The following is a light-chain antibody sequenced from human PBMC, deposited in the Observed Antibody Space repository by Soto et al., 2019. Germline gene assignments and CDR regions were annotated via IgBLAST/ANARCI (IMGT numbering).Light chain of an antibody. Sequence: EIMMTQSPVTLSVSPGERATLSCRASQSVSSNLAWYQQKPGQAPRLLIYGASTRATGIPARFSGSGSGTEFTRTISSLQSEDFAVYFCQQYNTWPTFGQGTKVDIK. J-gene: IGKJ1*01. CDR2: GAS. V-gene: IGKV3-15*01. CDR1: QSVSSN. CDR3: QQYNTWPT.